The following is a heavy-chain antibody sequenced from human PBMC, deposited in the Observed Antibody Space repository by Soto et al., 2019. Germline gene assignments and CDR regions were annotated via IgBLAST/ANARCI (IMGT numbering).Heavy chain of an antibody. CDR3: AGSCPTVTTPCWYFDL. Sequence: QVQLVQSGAEVKKPGSAVKVSCKASGGTCSSYAISWVRQAPGQGLEWMVGIIPIFGTANYAQKFQGSVTITADESTSTAYMGQSSLRSEDTAVYYCAGSCPTVTTPCWYFDLWGRGALVTVSS. V-gene: IGHV1-69*01. D-gene: IGHD4-4*01. J-gene: IGHJ2*01. CDR2: IIPIFGTA. CDR1: GGTCSSYA.